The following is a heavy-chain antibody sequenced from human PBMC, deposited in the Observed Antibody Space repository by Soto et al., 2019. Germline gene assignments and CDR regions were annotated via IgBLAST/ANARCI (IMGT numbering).Heavy chain of an antibody. Sequence: QVQLVQSGAEVKKPGSSVKVSCKASGGTFSSYAISWVRQAPGQGLEWMGGISPIFGTANYAQKFQGRVTITADESTSSAYMELSSLRSEETAVYYCARDRRGAGTHNWFDSWGQGTQDTVSS. CDR3: ARDRRGAGTHNWFDS. V-gene: IGHV1-69*01. J-gene: IGHJ5*01. CDR1: GGTFSSYA. D-gene: IGHD1-1*01. CDR2: ISPIFGTA.